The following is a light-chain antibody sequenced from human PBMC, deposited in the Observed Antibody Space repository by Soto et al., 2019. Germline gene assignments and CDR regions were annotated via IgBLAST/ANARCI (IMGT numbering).Light chain of an antibody. V-gene: IGLV2-23*01. Sequence: QSALTQPASVSGSPGQSITNSCTKTSGDVGSYNLVSWYQHHPGKAPKFIIYEGNKRPSGVSNRFSGSKSGNTASLTISGLQAEDEADYYCQSYDTINQAGIFGGGTKLTVL. J-gene: IGLJ2*01. CDR3: QSYDTINQAGI. CDR2: EGN. CDR1: SGDVGSYNL.